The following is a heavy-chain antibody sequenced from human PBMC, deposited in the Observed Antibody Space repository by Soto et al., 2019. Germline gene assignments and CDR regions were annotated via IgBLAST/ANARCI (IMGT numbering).Heavy chain of an antibody. CDR1: GGSISSGGYY. J-gene: IGHJ3*02. CDR2: IYYSGST. D-gene: IGHD2-21*02. Sequence: SETLSLTCTVSGGSISSGGYYWSWIRQHPGKGLEWIGYIYYSGSTYYNPSLKSRVTISVDTSKNQFSLKLSSVTAADTAVYYCARDRAGDRAFDIWDQGTMVSVSS. V-gene: IGHV4-31*03. CDR3: ARDRAGDRAFDI.